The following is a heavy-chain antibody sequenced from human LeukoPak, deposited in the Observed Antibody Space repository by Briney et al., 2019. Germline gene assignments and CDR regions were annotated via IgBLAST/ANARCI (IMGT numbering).Heavy chain of an antibody. J-gene: IGHJ1*01. V-gene: IGHV3-23*01. CDR3: AKQTEYNSNSPYHY. CDR2: ISGRGAST. CDR1: GFTFSSYA. D-gene: IGHD5-24*01. Sequence: GGSLRLSCAASGFTFSSYAMTWVRQAPGKGLEWVSGISGRGASTYYADSVKGRFTISRDNSKSTMYLEVNSLRAEDTAVYYCAKQTEYNSNSPYHYWGQGTLVTVSS.